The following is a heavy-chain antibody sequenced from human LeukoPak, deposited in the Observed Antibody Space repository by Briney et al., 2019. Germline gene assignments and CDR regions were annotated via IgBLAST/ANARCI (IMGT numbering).Heavy chain of an antibody. J-gene: IGHJ4*02. V-gene: IGHV4-61*05. CDR3: AVAVAVPYYFDY. CDR2: IYYSGST. CDR1: GGSISSSSYY. D-gene: IGHD6-19*01. Sequence: SETLSLTCTVSGGSISSSSYYWGWIRQPPGKGLEWIGYIYYSGSTNYNPSLKSRVTISVDTSKNQFSLKLSSVTAADTAVYYCAVAVAVPYYFDYWGQGTLVTVSS.